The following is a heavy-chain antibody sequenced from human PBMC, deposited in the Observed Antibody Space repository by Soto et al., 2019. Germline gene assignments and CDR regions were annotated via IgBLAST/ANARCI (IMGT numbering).Heavy chain of an antibody. Sequence: PSETLSLTCAVSGGSISSGNWWSWVRQPPGKGLEWIGEIFHSGSTNHNPSLKSRVTISADKAKNQFSLKLSSVTAADTAVYYCARRLYYDSSGFEGGGMDVWGQGTTVTVSS. CDR2: IFHSGST. CDR1: GGSISSGNW. J-gene: IGHJ6*02. CDR3: ARRLYYDSSGFEGGGMDV. V-gene: IGHV4-4*02. D-gene: IGHD3-22*01.